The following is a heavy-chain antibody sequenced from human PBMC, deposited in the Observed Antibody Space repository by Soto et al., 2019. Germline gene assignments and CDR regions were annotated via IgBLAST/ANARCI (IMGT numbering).Heavy chain of an antibody. Sequence: EVQLVESGGGLVKPGGSPRLSCAASGFTFSDYSMLWVRQAPGKGLEWLAFIGNSNNPTFYADSVRGRFTISRDNPKNSVYLQMNILREEDTAVYFCASEEGYCSGGPCYRGAFDFWGQGTIVTVSS. CDR3: ASEEGYCSGGPCYRGAFDF. V-gene: IGHV3-21*02. J-gene: IGHJ3*01. D-gene: IGHD2-15*01. CDR2: IGNSNNPT. CDR1: GFTFSDYS.